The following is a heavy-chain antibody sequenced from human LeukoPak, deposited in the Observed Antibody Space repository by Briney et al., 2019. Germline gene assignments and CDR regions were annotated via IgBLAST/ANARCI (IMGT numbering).Heavy chain of an antibody. V-gene: IGHV3-21*01. J-gene: IGHJ4*02. CDR1: GFTFSSYS. CDR2: ISSSSSYI. D-gene: IGHD4-17*01. CDR3: GKDPLTLTPLFDY. Sequence: GGSLRLSCAASGFTFSSYSMNWVRQAPGKGLEWVSSISSSSSYIYYADSVKGRFTISRDNAKNSLYLQMNSLRAEDTAVYYGGKDPLTLTPLFDYWAREPWSPSPQ.